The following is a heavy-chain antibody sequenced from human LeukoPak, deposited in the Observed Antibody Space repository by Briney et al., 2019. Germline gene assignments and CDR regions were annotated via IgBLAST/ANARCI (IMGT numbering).Heavy chain of an antibody. D-gene: IGHD2-2*02. CDR3: ARRYCSSTSCYTKYYYYGMDV. V-gene: IGHV1-18*01. J-gene: IGHJ6*02. CDR1: GYTFTSYG. Sequence: ASVKVSCKASGYTFTSYGISWVRQAPGQGLEWMGWISAYNGNTNYAQKLQGRVTMTTDTSTSTAYMELRSLRSDDTAVYYCARRYCSSTSCYTKYYYYGMDVWGRGTTVTVSS. CDR2: ISAYNGNT.